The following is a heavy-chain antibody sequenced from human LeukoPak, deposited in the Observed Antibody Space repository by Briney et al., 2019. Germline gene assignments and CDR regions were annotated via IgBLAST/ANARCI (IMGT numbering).Heavy chain of an antibody. CDR3: AKMGLGRGYSNNYDAFDI. Sequence: GGSLRLSCAASGFTFSNAWMSWVRKAPGKGLEWVSAICGSGDNTYYTDSVKGRFPISRENSKNTLEPQMNSLRAEDTAVYYRAKMGLGRGYSNNYDAFDIWGQGTMVTVSS. V-gene: IGHV3-23*01. J-gene: IGHJ3*02. CDR2: ICGSGDNT. D-gene: IGHD5-18*01. CDR1: GFTFSNAW.